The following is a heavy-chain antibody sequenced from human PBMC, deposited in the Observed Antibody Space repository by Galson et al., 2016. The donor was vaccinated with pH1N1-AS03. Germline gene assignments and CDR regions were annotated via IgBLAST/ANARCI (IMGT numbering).Heavy chain of an antibody. D-gene: IGHD2-21*02. CDR1: GCTFTDYY. CDR3: TTKDLGDDLVDS. CDR2: VDPENGET. Sequence: VKVSCKVSGCTFTDYYIHWVRQAPGQGLEWVALVDPENGETIYAEKFQGKVTVTADTSADTAYMDLNSLRSDDTAVYYCTTKDLGDDLVDSWGQGTLVTVSS. J-gene: IGHJ4*02. V-gene: IGHV1-69-2*01.